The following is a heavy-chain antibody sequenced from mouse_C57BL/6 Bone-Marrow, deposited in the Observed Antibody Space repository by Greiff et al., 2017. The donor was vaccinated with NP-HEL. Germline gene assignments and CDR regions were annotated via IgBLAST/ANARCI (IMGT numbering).Heavy chain of an antibody. CDR2: IDPSDSYT. CDR1: GYTFTSYW. J-gene: IGHJ2*01. CDR3: ARSHYYGSSFYFDY. D-gene: IGHD1-1*01. V-gene: IGHV1-50*01. Sequence: VQLQQPGAELEKPGASVKLSCKASGYTFTSYWMQWVKQRPGQGLEWIGEIDPSDSYTNYNQKFKGKATLTVDTSSSTAYMQLSSLTSEDSAVYYCARSHYYGSSFYFDYWGQGTTLTVSS.